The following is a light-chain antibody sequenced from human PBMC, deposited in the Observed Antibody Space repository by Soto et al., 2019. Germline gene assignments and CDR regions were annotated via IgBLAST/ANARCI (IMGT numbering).Light chain of an antibody. CDR3: QQYNSYPWT. J-gene: IGKJ1*01. Sequence: DIQMTQSPSTLSASVGDRVTITCRASQSISSWLAWYQQKPGKAPKLLIYDASCLKSGVPSRFSGSGSGTAFTLTLSSLQPDDFATYFCQQYNSYPWTFGQGTKVELK. CDR1: QSISSW. CDR2: DAS. V-gene: IGKV1-5*01.